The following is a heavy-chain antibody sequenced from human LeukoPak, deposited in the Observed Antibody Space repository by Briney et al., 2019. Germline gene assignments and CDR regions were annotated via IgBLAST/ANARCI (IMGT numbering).Heavy chain of an antibody. CDR3: AIRYSGSLAYDFDH. J-gene: IGHJ4*02. D-gene: IGHD1-26*01. CDR2: IIPILDIA. Sequence: SVKVSCKASGGTFSSYTISWVRQAPGQGLEWMGRIIPILDIANYAQKFQGRVTITADKSTSTAYMELSSRRSEDKAVYYCAIRYSGSLAYDFDHWGQGTLVTVSS. V-gene: IGHV1-69*02. CDR1: GGTFSSYT.